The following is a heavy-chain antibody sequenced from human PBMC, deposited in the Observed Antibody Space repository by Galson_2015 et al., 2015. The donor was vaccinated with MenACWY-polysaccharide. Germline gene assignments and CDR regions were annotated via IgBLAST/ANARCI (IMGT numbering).Heavy chain of an antibody. V-gene: IGHV3-23*01. CDR1: GFTFSSYA. CDR3: AKNRDSSGYHGDASDI. D-gene: IGHD3-22*01. J-gene: IGHJ3*02. Sequence: SLRLSCAASGFTFSSYAMSWVRQAPGKGLEWVSAISGSGGSTYYADSVKGRFTISRDNSKNTLYLQMNSLRAEDTAVYYCAKNRDSSGYHGDASDISGPGTMVTASS. CDR2: ISGSGGST.